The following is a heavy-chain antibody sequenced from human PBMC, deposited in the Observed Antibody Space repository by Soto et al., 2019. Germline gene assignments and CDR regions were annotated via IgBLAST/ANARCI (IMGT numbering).Heavy chain of an antibody. D-gene: IGHD5-12*01. CDR3: ARFPGYSGYDPPGSFDY. CDR2: IYYSGST. Sequence: SETLSLTCTVSGGSINRGSYYWSWIRQHPGKGLERIGYIYYSGSTYYNPSLKSRVTISVDTSKNQFSLKLSSVTAADTAVYYCARFPGYSGYDPPGSFDYWGQGTLVTVS. CDR1: GGSINRGSYY. V-gene: IGHV4-31*03. J-gene: IGHJ4*02.